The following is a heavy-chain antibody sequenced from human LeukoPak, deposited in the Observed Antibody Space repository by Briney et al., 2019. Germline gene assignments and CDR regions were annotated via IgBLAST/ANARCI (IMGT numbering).Heavy chain of an antibody. CDR3: ARVGVVVVPAAIGGYWFDP. D-gene: IGHD2-2*01. Sequence: GASVKVSCKASGYTFTGYYMHWVRQAPGQGLEWMGWINPNSGGTNHAQKFQGRVTMARDTSISTAYMELSRLRSDDTAVYYCARVGVVVVPAAIGGYWFDPWGQGTLVTVSS. V-gene: IGHV1-2*02. CDR1: GYTFTGYY. J-gene: IGHJ5*02. CDR2: INPNSGGT.